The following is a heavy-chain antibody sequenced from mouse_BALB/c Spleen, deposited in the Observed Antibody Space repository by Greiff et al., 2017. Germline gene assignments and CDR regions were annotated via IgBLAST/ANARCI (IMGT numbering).Heavy chain of an antibody. CDR1: GYAFTNYL. D-gene: IGHD3-2*01. V-gene: IGHV1-54*01. J-gene: IGHJ4*01. CDR3: AQTARATRAMDY. CDR2: INPGSGGT. Sequence: QVHVKQSGAELVRPGTSVKVSCKASGYAFTNYLIEWVKQRPGQGLEWIGVINPGSGGTNYNEKFKGKATLTADKSSSTAYMQLSSLTSDDSAVYFCAQTARATRAMDYWGRGTSVTVSS.